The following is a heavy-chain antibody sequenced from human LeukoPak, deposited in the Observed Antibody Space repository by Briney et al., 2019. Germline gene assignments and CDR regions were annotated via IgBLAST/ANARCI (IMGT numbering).Heavy chain of an antibody. CDR1: GGSISSYY. V-gene: IGHV4-59*01. J-gene: IGHJ4*02. Sequence: SETLSLTCTVSGGSISSYYWSWIRQPPGKGLEWIGYIYYSGSTNYNPSLKSRVTISVDTSKNQFSLKLSSVTAADTAVYYCARSDEMPPFDYWGQGTLVSVSS. D-gene: IGHD2-2*01. CDR3: ARSDEMPPFDY. CDR2: IYYSGST.